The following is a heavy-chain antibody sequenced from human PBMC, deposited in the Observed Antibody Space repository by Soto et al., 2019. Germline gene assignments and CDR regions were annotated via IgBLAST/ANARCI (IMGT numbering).Heavy chain of an antibody. CDR1: GGTFSSYT. J-gene: IGHJ4*02. CDR3: ARTYYYDSSGYYPPSYYFDY. D-gene: IGHD3-22*01. CDR2: IIPILGIA. V-gene: IGHV1-69*02. Sequence: SVKVSCKASGGTFSSYTISWVRQAPGQGLEWMGRIIPILGIANYAQKFQGRVTITADKSTSTAYMELSSLRSEDTAVYYCARTYYYDSSGYYPPSYYFDYWGQGTLVTVSS.